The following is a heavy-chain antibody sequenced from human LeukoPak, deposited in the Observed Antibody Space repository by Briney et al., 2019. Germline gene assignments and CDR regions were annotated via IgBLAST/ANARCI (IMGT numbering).Heavy chain of an antibody. CDR1: GGSFSGYY. CDR2: IYYSGST. CDR3: ARDGRFMAEEAFDI. D-gene: IGHD1-26*01. Sequence: PSETLSLTRAVYGGSFSGYYWSWIRQPPGKGLEWIGYIYYSGSTNYNPSLKSRVTISVDTSKNQFSLKLSSVTAADTAVYYCARDGRFMAEEAFDIWGQGTMVTVSS. V-gene: IGHV4-59*01. J-gene: IGHJ3*02.